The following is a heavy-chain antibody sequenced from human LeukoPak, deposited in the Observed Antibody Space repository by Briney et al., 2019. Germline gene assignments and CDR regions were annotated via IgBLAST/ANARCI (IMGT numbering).Heavy chain of an antibody. CDR3: ARVGGGYGDYYYYYYMDV. CDR2: ISGSGGST. J-gene: IGHJ6*03. CDR1: GFTFSSYG. D-gene: IGHD4-17*01. Sequence: PGGSLRLSCAASGFTFSSYGMSWVRQAPGKGLEWVSAISGSGGSTYYADSVKGRFTISRDNSKNTLYLQMNSLRAEDTAVYYCARVGGGYGDYYYYYYMDVWGKGTTVTVSS. V-gene: IGHV3-23*01.